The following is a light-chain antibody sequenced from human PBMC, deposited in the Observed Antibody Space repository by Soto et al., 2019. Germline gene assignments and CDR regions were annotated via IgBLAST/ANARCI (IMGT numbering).Light chain of an antibody. Sequence: QSVLTQPPSASGTPGQRVTISCSGSGSNIGSNTVDWYQQLPGTAPNLLIYSNNQRPSGGPDRFSGSKSGTSVSLAISGLQSEDEADYSCAAWDDSLNGRLFGTGTKLTVL. V-gene: IGLV1-44*01. CDR3: AAWDDSLNGRL. J-gene: IGLJ1*01. CDR1: GSNIGSNT. CDR2: SNN.